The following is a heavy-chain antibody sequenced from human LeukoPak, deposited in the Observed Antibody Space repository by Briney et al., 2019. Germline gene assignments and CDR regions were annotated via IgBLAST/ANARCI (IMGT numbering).Heavy chain of an antibody. D-gene: IGHD2-2*01. Sequence: GGSLRLSCVASGFTFDEYAMHWVRQAPGKGLEWVSGISWNGDTTYYADSLKGRFTISRDNRKNSLYLQFYSLRTEDTALYFCARDLALLRPPYAAFDIWGERTRFTVSS. V-gene: IGHV3-43*02. CDR2: ISWNGDTT. CDR1: GFTFDEYA. J-gene: IGHJ3*02. CDR3: ARDLALLRPPYAAFDI.